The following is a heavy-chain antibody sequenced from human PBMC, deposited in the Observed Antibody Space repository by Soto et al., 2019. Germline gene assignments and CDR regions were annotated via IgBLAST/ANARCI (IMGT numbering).Heavy chain of an antibody. CDR2: IYYSGST. J-gene: IGHJ4*02. Sequence: SETLSLTCTVSGGSISSSSYYWGWIRQPPGKGLEWIGSIYYSGSTYYNPSLKSRVTISVDTSKNQFSLKLSSVTAADTAVYYCARHVRPGGLDYWGQGTLVTVSS. CDR3: ARHVRPGGLDY. V-gene: IGHV4-39*01. CDR1: GGSISSSSYY. D-gene: IGHD1-1*01.